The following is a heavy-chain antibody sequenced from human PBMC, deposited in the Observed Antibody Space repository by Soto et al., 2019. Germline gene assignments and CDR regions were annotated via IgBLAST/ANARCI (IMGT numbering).Heavy chain of an antibody. J-gene: IGHJ4*02. CDR2: ISAYNGNT. CDR3: ARVLYYYDSSGYPDY. Sequence: ASVKVSCKASGYTFTSYGISLVRQAPGQGLEWMGWISAYNGNTNYAQKLQGRVTMTTDTSTSTAYMELRSLRSDDTAVYYCARVLYYYDSSGYPDYWGQGILVTVSS. CDR1: GYTFTSYG. D-gene: IGHD3-22*01. V-gene: IGHV1-18*01.